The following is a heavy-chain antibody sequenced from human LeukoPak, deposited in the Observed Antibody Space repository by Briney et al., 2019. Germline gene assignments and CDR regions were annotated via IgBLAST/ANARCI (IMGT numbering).Heavy chain of an antibody. Sequence: ASLKVSCKASGYTFTGSYIHWMRQAPGQGLEWMGWINPNSGGTKYAQKFQGRVTVTRDTSTSTVYMELSGLRADDTAAYYCARVEYCTKGVCINFDLWGQGTLVTVSS. J-gene: IGHJ4*02. CDR1: GYTFTGSY. CDR3: ARVEYCTKGVCINFDL. CDR2: INPNSGGT. D-gene: IGHD2-8*01. V-gene: IGHV1-2*02.